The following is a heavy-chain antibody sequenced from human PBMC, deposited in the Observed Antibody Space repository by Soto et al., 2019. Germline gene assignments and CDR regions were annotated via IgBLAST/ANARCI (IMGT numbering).Heavy chain of an antibody. CDR3: AKDLLIVVSPNWFDP. CDR2: ISGSCGST. J-gene: IGHJ5*02. V-gene: IGHV3-23*01. D-gene: IGHD2-15*01. Sequence: GGSLRLSCAASGFTFSSYAMSWVRQVPGKGLEWVSAISGSCGSTYYADSVKGRFTISRDNSKNTLYLQMNSLRVEDTAVYYCAKDLLIVVSPNWFDPWGQGTLVTGSS. CDR1: GFTFSSYA.